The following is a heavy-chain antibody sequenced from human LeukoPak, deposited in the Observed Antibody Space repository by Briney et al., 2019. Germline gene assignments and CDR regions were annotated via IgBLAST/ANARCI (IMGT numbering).Heavy chain of an antibody. D-gene: IGHD5-12*01. CDR2: INPSGGST. CDR3: ARAKPSGYDPSGPKPFFDY. CDR1: GYTFTSYY. J-gene: IGHJ4*02. V-gene: IGHV1-46*01. Sequence: ASVKVSCKASGYTFTSYYMHWVRQAPGQGLEWMGIINPSGGSTSYAQKFQGRVTMTRDMSTSTVYMELSSLRSEDTAVYYCARAKPSGYDPSGPKPFFDYWGQGTLVTVSS.